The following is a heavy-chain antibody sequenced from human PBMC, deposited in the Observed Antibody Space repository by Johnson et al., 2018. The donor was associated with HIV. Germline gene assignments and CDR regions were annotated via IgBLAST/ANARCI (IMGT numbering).Heavy chain of an antibody. CDR2: SNK. D-gene: IGHD3-9*01. Sequence: SNKYYADSVKGRFTISRDNSKNTLYLQMNSLRAEDTAVYYCARGDYDILTGYAFDIWGQGTMVTVSS. J-gene: IGHJ3*02. CDR3: ARGDYDILTGYAFDI. V-gene: IGHV3-30*01.